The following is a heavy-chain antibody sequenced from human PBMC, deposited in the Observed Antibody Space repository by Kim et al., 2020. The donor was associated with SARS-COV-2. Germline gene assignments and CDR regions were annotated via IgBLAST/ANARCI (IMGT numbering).Heavy chain of an antibody. CDR3: ARVRDLDTAMVFDY. J-gene: IGHJ4*02. Sequence: AQKFQGRVTITADKSTSTAYMELSSLRSEDTAVYYCARVRDLDTAMVFDYWGQGTLVTVSS. V-gene: IGHV1-69*04. D-gene: IGHD5-18*01.